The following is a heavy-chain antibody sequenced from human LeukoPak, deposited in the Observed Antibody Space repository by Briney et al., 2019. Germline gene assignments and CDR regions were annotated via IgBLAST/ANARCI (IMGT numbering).Heavy chain of an antibody. D-gene: IGHD3-22*01. CDR2: IYSGGST. CDR1: GFTVSSNY. CDR3: ARSNHTSGYYGYFDY. Sequence: GGSLRLSCAASGFTVSSNYMSWVCQAPGKGLEWVSVIYSGGSTYYADSVKGRFTISRDNSKNTLYLQMNSLRAEDTAVYYCARSNHTSGYYGYFDYWGQGTLVTVSS. J-gene: IGHJ4*02. V-gene: IGHV3-53*01.